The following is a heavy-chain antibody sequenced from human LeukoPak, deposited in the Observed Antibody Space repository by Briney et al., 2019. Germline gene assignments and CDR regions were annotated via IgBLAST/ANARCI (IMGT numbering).Heavy chain of an antibody. J-gene: IGHJ6*03. Sequence: SETLSLTCTVSGGSISSSSYYWGWIRQPPGKGLEWIGSIYYSGSTYYNPSLKSRVTISVDTSKNQFSLKLSSVTAADTAMYYCARESPQYYYMDVWGKGTTVTVSS. CDR1: GGSISSSSYY. CDR2: IYYSGST. CDR3: ARESPQYYYMDV. V-gene: IGHV4-39*07.